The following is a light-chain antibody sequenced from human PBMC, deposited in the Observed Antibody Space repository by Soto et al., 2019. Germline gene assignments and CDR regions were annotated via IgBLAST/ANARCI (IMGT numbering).Light chain of an antibody. CDR1: SSDVGGYNY. CDR2: EVS. CDR3: SSYTSSSPWV. J-gene: IGLJ3*02. Sequence: QSVLTQPASVSGSPGQSITISCTGTSSDVGGYNYVSWYQQHPGKAPKLMIYEVSNRPSGVSNRFSGSKSGNTASLIISGLQAEDEAAYYCSSYTSSSPWVFGGGTKLTVL. V-gene: IGLV2-14*01.